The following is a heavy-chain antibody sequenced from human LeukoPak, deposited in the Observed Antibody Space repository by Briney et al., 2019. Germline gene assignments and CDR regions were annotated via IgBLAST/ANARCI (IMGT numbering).Heavy chain of an antibody. CDR2: ISRSSSYI. D-gene: IGHD2-2*01. V-gene: IGHV3-21*01. CDR1: VFTFSSYS. J-gene: IGHJ4*02. Sequence: VGSLRLSSAVSVFTFSSYSMNCVRQAPGKGLEWVSSISRSSSYIYYADSVKGRFTISRDNAKNSLYLQMNSLRAEDTAVYYCASSQCSSTSCYARALDYWGQGTLVTVSS. CDR3: ASSQCSSTSCYARALDY.